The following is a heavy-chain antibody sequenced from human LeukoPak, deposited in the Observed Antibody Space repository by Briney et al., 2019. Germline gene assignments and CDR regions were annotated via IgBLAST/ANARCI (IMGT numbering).Heavy chain of an antibody. CDR3: AKEGTKSESPIPYVDYFDY. CDR2: TSYDGSNK. CDR1: GFTFSSYG. J-gene: IGHJ4*02. V-gene: IGHV3-30*18. D-gene: IGHD2-2*01. Sequence: GGSLRLSCAASGFTFSSYGMHWVRQAPGKGLEWVAVTSYDGSNKYYAGSVKGRFTISRDNSKNTLYLQMNSLRAEDTAVYYCAKEGTKSESPIPYVDYFDYWGQGTLVTVSS.